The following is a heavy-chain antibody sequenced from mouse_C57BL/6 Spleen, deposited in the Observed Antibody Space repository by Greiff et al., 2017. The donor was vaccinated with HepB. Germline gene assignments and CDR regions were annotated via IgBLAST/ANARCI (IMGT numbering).Heavy chain of an antibody. D-gene: IGHD3-2*02. CDR3: ARLDSSGYVLFAY. J-gene: IGHJ3*01. Sequence: VQLQQPGTELVKPGASVKLSCKASGYTFTSYWMHWVKQRPGQGLEWIGNINPSNGGTNYNEKFKSKATLTVDKSSSTAYMQLSSLTSEDSAVYYCARLDSSGYVLFAYWGQGTLVTVSA. CDR2: INPSNGGT. V-gene: IGHV1-53*01. CDR1: GYTFTSYW.